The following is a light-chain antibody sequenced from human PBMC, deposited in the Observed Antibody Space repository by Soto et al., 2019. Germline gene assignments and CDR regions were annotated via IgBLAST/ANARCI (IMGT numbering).Light chain of an antibody. CDR1: QIVSNN. Sequence: EIVLTQSPGTLSLSPGERATLSCRASQIVSNNYLAWYQQKPGQAPRLLIYGASSRATGIPVRFSGSGSGTEFTLTISSLQSEDFAVYYCQQYYTWPLTFGQGTQLEIK. J-gene: IGKJ5*01. V-gene: IGKV3-15*01. CDR3: QQYYTWPLT. CDR2: GAS.